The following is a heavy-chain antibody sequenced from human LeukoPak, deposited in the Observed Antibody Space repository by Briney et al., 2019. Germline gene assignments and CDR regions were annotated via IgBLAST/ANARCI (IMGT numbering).Heavy chain of an antibody. Sequence: SETLSLTCTVSGGSISSGSYYWSWIRQPAGKGLEWIGRIYTSGSTNYNPSLKSRVTISVDTSKNQFSLKLSSVTAADTAVYYCAKGKHYGVNSVIDYWGQGTLVTVSS. J-gene: IGHJ4*02. D-gene: IGHD4-23*01. V-gene: IGHV4-61*02. CDR3: AKGKHYGVNSVIDY. CDR2: IYTSGST. CDR1: GGSISSGSYY.